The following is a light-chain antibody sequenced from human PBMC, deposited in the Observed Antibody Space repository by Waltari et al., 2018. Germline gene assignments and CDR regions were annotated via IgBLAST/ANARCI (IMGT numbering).Light chain of an antibody. CDR2: EVT. CDR1: SNDVGAHNL. CDR3: SSYSTTFTVL. V-gene: IGLV2-14*01. Sequence: QSALTQPASVSGSLGQSISISCAGTSNDVGAHNLVPWYQQYPGRAPKLVIYEVTNRPSGISSRFSGSKSGNTASLTISGLQSEDEAEYFCSSYSTTFTVLFGGGTKVTV. J-gene: IGLJ3*02.